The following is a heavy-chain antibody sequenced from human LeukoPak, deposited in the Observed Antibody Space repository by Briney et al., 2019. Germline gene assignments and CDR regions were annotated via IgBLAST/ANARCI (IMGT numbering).Heavy chain of an antibody. J-gene: IGHJ5*02. CDR3: ARTGGAGSPSDT. Sequence: GGSLRLSCAASGFIFSEYYMTWIRQAPGKGLEWVSYISSSGSITYYADSVKGRFTISRDNAKNSLYLEMNSLRDDDTAVYFCARTGGAGSPSDTWGQGTLVTVSS. CDR1: GFIFSEYY. D-gene: IGHD3-10*01. V-gene: IGHV3-11*01. CDR2: ISSSGSIT.